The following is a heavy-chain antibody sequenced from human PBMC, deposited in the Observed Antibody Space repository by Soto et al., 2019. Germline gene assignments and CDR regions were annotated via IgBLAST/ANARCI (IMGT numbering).Heavy chain of an antibody. CDR3: ARDLDLPSVVVAATLDY. D-gene: IGHD2-15*01. J-gene: IGHJ4*02. CDR1: GFTFSSYG. Sequence: QVQLVESGGGVVQPGRSLRLSFAASGFTFSSYGMHWVRQAPGKGLEWVAVIWYDGSNKYYADSVKGRFTISRDNSKNTLYLQMNSLRAEDTAVYYCARDLDLPSVVVAATLDYWGQGTLVTASS. CDR2: IWYDGSNK. V-gene: IGHV3-33*01.